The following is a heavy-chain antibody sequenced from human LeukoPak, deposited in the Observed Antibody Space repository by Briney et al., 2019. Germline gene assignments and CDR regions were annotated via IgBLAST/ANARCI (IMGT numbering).Heavy chain of an antibody. CDR1: GGSISSSSYY. Sequence: PSETLSLTCAVSGGSISSSSYYWGWIRQPPGKGLEWIGSIYYSGSTYYNPSLKSRVTISVDTSKNQFSLKLCSVTAADTAVHYCARTSIVEWLDWFDPWGQGTLVTVSS. CDR2: IYYSGST. V-gene: IGHV4-39*07. CDR3: ARTSIVEWLDWFDP. D-gene: IGHD6-19*01. J-gene: IGHJ5*02.